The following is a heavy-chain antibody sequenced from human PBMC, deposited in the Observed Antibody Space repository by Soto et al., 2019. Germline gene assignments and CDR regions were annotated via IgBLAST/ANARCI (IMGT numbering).Heavy chain of an antibody. CDR1: GYTFTSYG. V-gene: IGHV1-18*01. J-gene: IGHJ3*02. CDR3: ARDRNIPDPTAFDI. Sequence: ASVKVSCKASGYTFTSYGISWVRQAPGQGLEWMGWISAYNDNTNYAQKLQGRVTMTTDTSTSTAYMELRSLRSDDTAVYYCARDRNIPDPTAFDIWGQGTMVTVSS. CDR2: ISAYNDNT.